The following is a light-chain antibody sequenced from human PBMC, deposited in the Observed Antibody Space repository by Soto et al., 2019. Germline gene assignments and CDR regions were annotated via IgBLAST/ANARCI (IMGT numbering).Light chain of an antibody. CDR2: GAS. Sequence: EIVMTQSPATLSVSPGERATLSCRASQSVSSNLAWYQQKPGQAPRLLIYGASTRATGIPARFSGSGSVTEFTLNISSLQSEDFAVYSCPPYNNWSGPFGPRPKVDIK. J-gene: IGKJ1*01. CDR1: QSVSSN. V-gene: IGKV3-15*01. CDR3: PPYNNWSGP.